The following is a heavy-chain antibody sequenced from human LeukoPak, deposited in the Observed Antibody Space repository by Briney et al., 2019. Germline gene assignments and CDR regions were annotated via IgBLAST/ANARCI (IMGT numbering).Heavy chain of an antibody. CDR2: INYDGTTT. D-gene: IGHD5-12*01. CDR1: GFNFSSYW. Sequence: GGSLRLSCAAAGFNFSSYWMHWVRQAPGKGLVWISRINYDGTTTSYADSVKGRFTISGDNDKTKMYLHMNSPRAEATAAFYCGRGRPRGYSGYVIDYWGQGTPITVSS. CDR3: GRGRPRGYSGYVIDY. V-gene: IGHV3-74*01. J-gene: IGHJ4*02.